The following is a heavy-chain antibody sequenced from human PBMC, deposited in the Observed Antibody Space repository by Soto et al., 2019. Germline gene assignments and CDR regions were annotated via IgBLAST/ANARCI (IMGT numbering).Heavy chain of an antibody. CDR3: AKEKTPEYYYDSSGYGMDV. Sequence: GGSLRLSCASSGFTFSSYGMHWVRQATGKGLEWVAVISYDGSNKYYADSVKGRFTISRDNSKNTLYLQMNSLRAEDTAVYYCAKEKTPEYYYDSSGYGMDVWGQGTTVTVSS. J-gene: IGHJ6*02. D-gene: IGHD3-22*01. V-gene: IGHV3-30*18. CDR1: GFTFSSYG. CDR2: ISYDGSNK.